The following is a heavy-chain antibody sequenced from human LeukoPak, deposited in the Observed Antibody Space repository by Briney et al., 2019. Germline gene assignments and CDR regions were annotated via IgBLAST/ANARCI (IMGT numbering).Heavy chain of an antibody. CDR3: ARVLVGTPRTNWFDP. CDR2: INPNSGGT. Sequence: ASVKVSCKASGYTFTGYYMHWVRQAPGQGLEWMGWINPNSGGTNYAQKFQGRVTMTRDTSISTAYMELSRLRSDDTAVYYCARVLVGTPRTNWFDPWGQGTLVTVSS. D-gene: IGHD4-23*01. J-gene: IGHJ5*02. CDR1: GYTFTGYY. V-gene: IGHV1-2*02.